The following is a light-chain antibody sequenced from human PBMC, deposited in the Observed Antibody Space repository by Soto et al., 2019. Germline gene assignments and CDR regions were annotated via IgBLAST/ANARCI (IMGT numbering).Light chain of an antibody. CDR2: RND. CDR1: ISNIGNNY. V-gene: IGLV1-47*01. J-gene: IGLJ1*01. CDR3: AAWDDTVRSYV. Sequence: QSVLTQPSSVSGTPGPGVTLSCSGSISNIGNNYVYWFQQLPGTAPKVLSNRNDQRPSGVPDRFSGSKSGTSASLAISGLRSEDEADYYCAAWDDTVRSYVFGTGTKLTVL.